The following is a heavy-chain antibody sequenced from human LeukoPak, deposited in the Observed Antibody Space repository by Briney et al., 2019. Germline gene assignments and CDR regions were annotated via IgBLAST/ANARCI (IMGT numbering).Heavy chain of an antibody. Sequence: PGRSLRLSCAASGFTFSSCGMHWVRQAPGKGLEWVAVIWFDGSNKYYVDSVKGRFTISRDNSKNTLYLQMNSLRAEDTAVYYCARGGGYSYGYGVIDYWGQGTLVTVSS. V-gene: IGHV3-33*01. CDR1: GFTFSSCG. J-gene: IGHJ4*02. CDR2: IWFDGSNK. D-gene: IGHD5-18*01. CDR3: ARGGGYSYGYGVIDY.